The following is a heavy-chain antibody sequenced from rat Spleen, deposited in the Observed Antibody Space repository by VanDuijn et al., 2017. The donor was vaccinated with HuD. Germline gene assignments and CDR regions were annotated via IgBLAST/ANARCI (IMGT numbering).Heavy chain of an antibody. Sequence: QVQLKESGPGLVQPSQTLSLTCTVSGFSLTSYTVSWVRQPPGKGLEWIAAISSGGSTYYNSALKSRLSISRDTSKSQVFLKMSSLQTEDTATYYCARDLPIPHSVMDAWGQGASVTVSS. CDR3: ARDLPIPHSVMDA. V-gene: IGHV2-6*01. CDR1: GFSLTSYT. CDR2: ISSGGST. D-gene: IGHD3-8*01. J-gene: IGHJ4*01.